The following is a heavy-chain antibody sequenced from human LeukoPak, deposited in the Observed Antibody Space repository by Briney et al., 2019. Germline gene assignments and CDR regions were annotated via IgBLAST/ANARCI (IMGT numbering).Heavy chain of an antibody. Sequence: ASVKVSCKASGGTFSSYAISWVRQAPGQGLEWMGGIIPMLGTASYAQKFQGRVTITADESTSTAYVELSSLRPEDTAVYYCARERVSGVGFDYWGQGTRVTVSS. J-gene: IGHJ4*02. D-gene: IGHD3-10*01. CDR3: ARERVSGVGFDY. V-gene: IGHV1-69*13. CDR1: GGTFSSYA. CDR2: IIPMLGTA.